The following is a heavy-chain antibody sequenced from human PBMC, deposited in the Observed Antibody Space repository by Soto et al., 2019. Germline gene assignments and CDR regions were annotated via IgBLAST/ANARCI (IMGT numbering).Heavy chain of an antibody. CDR3: AKDRRDGDFMHILVVDF. Sequence: QVQLVESGGGVVQPGGSLRLSCATSGFSLSSYAMHWVRQAPGKGLEWVALMSYDETKKYYADSVKGRFTIPRDTSKNTLFLQMNNLRVEDTAVYYCAKDRRDGDFMHILVVDFWGQGALVTVSS. V-gene: IGHV3-30*18. CDR1: GFSLSSYA. CDR2: MSYDETKK. J-gene: IGHJ4*02. D-gene: IGHD2-15*01.